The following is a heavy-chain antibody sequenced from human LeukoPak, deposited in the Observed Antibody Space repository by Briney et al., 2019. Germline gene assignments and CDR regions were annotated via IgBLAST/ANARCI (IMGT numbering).Heavy chain of an antibody. D-gene: IGHD3/OR15-3a*01. CDR3: ARDRAANQDWVEFDP. CDR1: GFRVSDYY. V-gene: IGHV3-66*03. CDR2: IRDSGEA. Sequence: PGGSLRLSCAVSGFRVSDYYMGWVRQAPGKGLEWVGLIRDSGEAFYADFARGRFAISRDESENTLYLQMNSLRVEDTAVYFCARDRAANQDWVEFDPWGQGTPVIVSS. J-gene: IGHJ5*02.